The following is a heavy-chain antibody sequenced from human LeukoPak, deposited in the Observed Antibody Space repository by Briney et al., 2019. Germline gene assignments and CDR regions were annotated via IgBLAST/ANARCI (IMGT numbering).Heavy chain of an antibody. CDR3: AKAGCSSATCYDNC. CDR1: GFTFSEYA. V-gene: IGHV3-23*01. D-gene: IGHD2-2*01. Sequence: PGGSLRLSCAASGFTFSEYALSWVRQSPGKGLEGVSVITHSYDTYYADSVKGRFTISRDNSKNTLYLQMNSLRAEDTALYFCAKAGCSSATCYDNCWGQGTLVTVSS. J-gene: IGHJ4*02. CDR2: ITHSYDT.